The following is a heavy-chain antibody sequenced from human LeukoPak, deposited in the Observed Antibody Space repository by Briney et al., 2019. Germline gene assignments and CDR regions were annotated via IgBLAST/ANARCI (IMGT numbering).Heavy chain of an antibody. CDR1: GFTFSSYS. V-gene: IGHV3-21*01. J-gene: IGHJ4*02. CDR2: ISSSSSYI. CDR3: ARAPYYDIFTGSGALY. Sequence: GGSLRLSCAASGFTFSSYSMNWVRQAPGKGLEWVSSISSSSSYIYYADSVKGRFTISRDNSKNTLYLQMNSLRAEDTAVHYCARAPYYDIFTGSGALYWGQGTLVTVSS. D-gene: IGHD3-9*01.